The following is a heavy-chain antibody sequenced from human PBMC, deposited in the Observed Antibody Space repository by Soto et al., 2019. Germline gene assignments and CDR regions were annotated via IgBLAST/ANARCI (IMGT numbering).Heavy chain of an antibody. CDR2: ISGSGIST. Sequence: GGSLRLSCAASGFTFSTYPMSWVRQAPGKGLEWVSGISGSGISTYYTDSVKGRFTISRDNSKNTVFLQMNSLRDEDTAVYYCVRPPVITASYYYYDMDVWGQGTTVTVSS. D-gene: IGHD4-4*01. CDR3: VRPPVITASYYYYDMDV. CDR1: GFTFSTYP. J-gene: IGHJ6*02. V-gene: IGHV3-23*01.